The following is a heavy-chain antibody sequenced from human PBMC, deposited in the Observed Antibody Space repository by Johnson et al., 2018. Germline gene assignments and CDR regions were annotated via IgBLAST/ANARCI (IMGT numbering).Heavy chain of an antibody. CDR3: SKDPYDNSGYNYFDY. J-gene: IGHJ4*02. Sequence: QVQLVQSGGGVVQPGRSLRLSSAASGFTFSNYVMHWVRQAPGKGLEWVAVISYDGSNKYCADSVKGRFTISRDNSKNTLYLKMNSLRGEDSAVYYCSKDPYDNSGYNYFDYLGQGTLVTVSS. D-gene: IGHD3-22*01. CDR2: ISYDGSNK. CDR1: GFTFSNYV. V-gene: IGHV3-30*18.